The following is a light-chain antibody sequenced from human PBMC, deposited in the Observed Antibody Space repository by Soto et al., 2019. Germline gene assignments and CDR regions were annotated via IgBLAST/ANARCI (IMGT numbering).Light chain of an antibody. CDR2: GAS. V-gene: IGKV3-15*01. CDR3: QQYKTWLPRT. CDR1: QRMSSN. Sequence: EIVLTQAPGTLSLSPGERATLSCRASQRMSSNLAWYQQKPGQAPRLLIYGASTRATGIPARFSGSGSGTEFTLTISSLQSEDSAVYYCQQYKTWLPRTFGGGTKVEIK. J-gene: IGKJ4*01.